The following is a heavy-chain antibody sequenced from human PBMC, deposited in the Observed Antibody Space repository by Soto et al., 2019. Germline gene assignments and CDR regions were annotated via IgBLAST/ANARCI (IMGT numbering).Heavy chain of an antibody. V-gene: IGHV3-30*18. J-gene: IGHJ4*02. Sequence: GSLRLSCAASGXAFSTCFMRWVRQAPGKGLEWVAVLGYDGSTKFYADSVKGRFNISRDNSKNTLYLQMNSLRAEDTAVYYCANGAYYDFWSGPTEDYWGQGTLGTVSS. CDR3: ANGAYYDFWSGPTEDY. CDR1: GXAFSTCF. D-gene: IGHD3-3*01. CDR2: LGYDGSTK.